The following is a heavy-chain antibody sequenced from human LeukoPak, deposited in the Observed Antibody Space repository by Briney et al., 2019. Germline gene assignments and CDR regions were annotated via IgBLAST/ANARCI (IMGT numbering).Heavy chain of an antibody. CDR1: GFTFGDYA. V-gene: IGHV3-49*04. Sequence: GGSLRLSCIASGFTFGDYAMSWVRQAPGKGLEWVGFIRSRPYGGATEYAASVKGRFIISRDDSKSIAYLQMNSLKTEDTAVYYCTRGRYFHDSTGYFIGYWGQGTLVTVSP. CDR3: TRGRYFHDSTGYFIGY. D-gene: IGHD3-22*01. CDR2: IRSRPYGGAT. J-gene: IGHJ4*02.